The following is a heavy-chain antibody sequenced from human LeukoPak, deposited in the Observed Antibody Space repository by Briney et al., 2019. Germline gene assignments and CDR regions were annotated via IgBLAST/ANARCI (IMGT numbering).Heavy chain of an antibody. D-gene: IGHD2-2*03. J-gene: IGHJ4*02. CDR3: ARPPSRGYSSSSEY. V-gene: IGHV5-51*01. CDR1: GYSFPTYW. CDR2: IYPDESNI. Sequence: GKSLKISCKGSGYSFPTYWIAWVRQMPGKGLEWMAIIYPDESNIRYSPSFQGQVTISADKSISTAYLQWSSLKASDTAMYYCARPPSRGYSSSSEYWGQGTLVTVSS.